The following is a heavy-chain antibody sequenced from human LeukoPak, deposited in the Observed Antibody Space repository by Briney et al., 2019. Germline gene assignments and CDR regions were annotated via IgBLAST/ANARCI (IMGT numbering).Heavy chain of an antibody. CDR2: IIPIYPTT. CDR3: ARASFPFLEWTTSIPFDV. Sequence: ASVKVSCKASGGTFNSFALSWVRQAPGQRLEWMGGIIPIYPTTDYAQRFQGRVTISADESKGIVSLELSNLRSEDTAVYYCARASFPFLEWTTSIPFDVWGQGTVVIVSS. V-gene: IGHV1-69*13. D-gene: IGHD3-3*01. CDR1: GGTFNSFA. J-gene: IGHJ3*01.